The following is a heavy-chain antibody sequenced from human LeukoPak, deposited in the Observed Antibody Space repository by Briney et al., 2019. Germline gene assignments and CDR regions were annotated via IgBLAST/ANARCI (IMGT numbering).Heavy chain of an antibody. D-gene: IGHD3-9*01. CDR2: MNPNSGNT. V-gene: IGHV1-8*01. CDR1: GCTFTTYD. J-gene: IGHJ4*02. Sequence: ASVKVSCKASGCTFTTYDIIWVRQATGQGLEWMGWMNPNSGNTGYAQKFQGRVTMTRDTSISTAYMELSSLRSEDTAVYFCARETTIPPYYFDYWGLGTPVIVSS. CDR3: ARETTIPPYYFDY.